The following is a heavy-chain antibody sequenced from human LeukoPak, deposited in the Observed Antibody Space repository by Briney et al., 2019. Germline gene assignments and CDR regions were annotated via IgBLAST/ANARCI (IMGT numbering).Heavy chain of an antibody. D-gene: IGHD2-21*01. V-gene: IGHV3-11*04. CDR1: GFTFSDSY. CDR3: ASGYSRGGDY. CDR2: ISSSGSTM. Sequence: PGGSLRLSCAASGFTFSDSYMSWVRQAPGKGLEWVSQISSSGSTMYYADSVKGRFTISRDNAKNSLYLQMNSLRDEDTAVYYCASGYSRGGDYWGQGTLVTVSS. J-gene: IGHJ4*02.